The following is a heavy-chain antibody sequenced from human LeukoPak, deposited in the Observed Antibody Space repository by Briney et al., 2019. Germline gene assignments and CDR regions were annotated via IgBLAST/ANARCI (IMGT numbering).Heavy chain of an antibody. D-gene: IGHD5-12*01. CDR2: IIPIFGTA. V-gene: IGHV1-69*01. CDR3: ARDRGHSGYDSGNDY. Sequence: SVKVSCKASGGTFSSYAISWVRQAPGQGLEWMGGIIPIFGTANYAQKFQGRVTITADESTSTAYMELSSLRSEDTAVYYCARDRGHSGYDSGNDYWGQGTLVTVSS. J-gene: IGHJ4*02. CDR1: GGTFSSYA.